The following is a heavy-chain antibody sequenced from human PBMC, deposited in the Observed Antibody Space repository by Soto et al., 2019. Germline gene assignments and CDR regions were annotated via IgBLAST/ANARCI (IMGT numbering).Heavy chain of an antibody. Sequence: QVQLVQSGAEVKKPGSSVKVSCKASGGTFSSYAISWVRQAPGQGLEWMGGIIPKFATANHAQKFQGRVTTTADKPTSTAFMELSSLESEDTAVYHCGSLKVVTATNYFDYWGQGTLVTVSS. V-gene: IGHV1-69*06. D-gene: IGHD2-15*01. CDR3: GSLKVVTATNYFDY. CDR2: IIPKFATA. CDR1: GGTFSSYA. J-gene: IGHJ4*02.